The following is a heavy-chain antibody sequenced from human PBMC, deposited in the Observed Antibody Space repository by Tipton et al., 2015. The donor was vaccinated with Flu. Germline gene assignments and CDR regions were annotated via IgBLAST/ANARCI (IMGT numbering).Heavy chain of an antibody. J-gene: IGHJ2*01. V-gene: IGHV4-59*01. CDR1: GGSISRYY. CDR3: ARGQAYYYDNSGYYPWYFDL. CDR2: IYFTGST. Sequence: TLSLTCTVSGGSISRYYWSWIRQPPGKGPEWIGYIYFTGSTKYNPSLKSRVTTSVDTSKNQFSLKLRSVTAADTAVYYCARGQAYYYDNSGYYPWYFDLWGRGTLVTVSS. D-gene: IGHD3-22*01.